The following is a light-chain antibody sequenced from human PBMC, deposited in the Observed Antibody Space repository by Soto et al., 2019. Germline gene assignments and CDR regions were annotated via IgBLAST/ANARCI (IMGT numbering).Light chain of an antibody. CDR3: QQYGSSPKT. CDR1: QSVSSSY. CDR2: GAS. V-gene: IGKV3-20*01. J-gene: IGKJ1*01. Sequence: EIVMTQSPATLAVSPGERATLSCRASQSVSSSYLAWYQQKPGQAPRLLIYGASSRATGIPDRFSGSGSGTDFTLTISRLEPEDFAVYYCQQYGSSPKTCGQGTKGDIK.